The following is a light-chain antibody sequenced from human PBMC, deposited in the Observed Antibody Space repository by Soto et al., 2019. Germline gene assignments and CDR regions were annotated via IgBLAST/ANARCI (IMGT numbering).Light chain of an antibody. J-gene: IGKJ5*01. Sequence: EIVMTQSPATLSVSPGERATLSCRASQSISARLGWYQQRPGQAPRLLIYGGSNRATGVPARFSGSGSGTEFTLTISSLQSEDFAVYYCQQYYTWRSITFGQGTRLEIK. V-gene: IGKV3-15*01. CDR2: GGS. CDR1: QSISAR. CDR3: QQYYTWRSIT.